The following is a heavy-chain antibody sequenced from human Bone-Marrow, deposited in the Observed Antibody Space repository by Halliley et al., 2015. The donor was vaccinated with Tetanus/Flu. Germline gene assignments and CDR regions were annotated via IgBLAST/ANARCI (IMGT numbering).Heavy chain of an antibody. V-gene: IGHV3-23*01. Sequence: SLRLSCAASGFTFSRYWMSWIRQAPGKGLEWVSAISGRGTRTYYSDSVKGRFIISRDDSNNTVFLQMSSLRAEDTAIYFCAKDLLFGVVAPSYWGQGILVTVSS. J-gene: IGHJ4*02. D-gene: IGHD3-3*01. CDR2: ISGRGTRT. CDR3: AKDLLFGVVAPSY. CDR1: GFTFSRYW.